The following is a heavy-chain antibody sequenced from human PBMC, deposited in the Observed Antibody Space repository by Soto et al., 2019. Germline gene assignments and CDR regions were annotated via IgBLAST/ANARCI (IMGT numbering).Heavy chain of an antibody. CDR3: ARAYSSSWYPSYYYYYGMDV. Sequence: EASVKVSCKASGYTFTGYYMHWVRQAPGQGLEWMGWINPNSGGTNYAQKFQGWVTMTRDTSISTAYMELSRLRSDDTAVYYCARAYSSSWYPSYYYYYGMDVWGQGTTVTVSS. J-gene: IGHJ6*02. V-gene: IGHV1-2*04. D-gene: IGHD6-13*01. CDR1: GYTFTGYY. CDR2: INPNSGGT.